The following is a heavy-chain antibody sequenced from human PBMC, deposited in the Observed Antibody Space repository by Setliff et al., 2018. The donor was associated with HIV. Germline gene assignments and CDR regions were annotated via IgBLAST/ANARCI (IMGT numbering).Heavy chain of an antibody. CDR2: IYYSGFT. V-gene: IGHV4-39*07. CDR1: GDSISSSNYY. D-gene: IGHD2-2*01. Sequence: ETLSLTCSVSGDSISSSNYYWGWIRQPPGKGLEWIGSIYYSGFTYYNPSLKSRVTISVDTSKNQFSLKLSSVTAADTAIYYCARGVGYCSSASCHNWFDPWGQGTLVTVSS. CDR3: ARGVGYCSSASCHNWFDP. J-gene: IGHJ5*02.